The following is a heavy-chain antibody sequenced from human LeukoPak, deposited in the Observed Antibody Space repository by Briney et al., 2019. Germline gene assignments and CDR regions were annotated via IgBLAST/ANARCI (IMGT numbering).Heavy chain of an antibody. D-gene: IGHD6-19*01. CDR3: ARHRKQWLARVFDY. CDR1: GGSISSSSYY. CDR2: IYYSGST. V-gene: IGHV4-39*01. Sequence: SETLSLTCTVSGGSISSSSYYWGWIRQPPGKGLEWIGSIYYSGSTYYNPSLKSRVTISVDTSKNQFSLKLSSVTAADTAVYYCARHRKQWLARVFDYWGQGTLVTVSS. J-gene: IGHJ4*02.